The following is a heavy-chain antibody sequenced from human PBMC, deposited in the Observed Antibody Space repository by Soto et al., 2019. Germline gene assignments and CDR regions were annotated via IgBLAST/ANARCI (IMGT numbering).Heavy chain of an antibody. Sequence: PSETLSLTCTVSGGSISSSSYYWGWIRQPPGKGLEWIGSIYYSGSTYYNPSLKSRVTISVDTSKNQFSLKLSSVTAADTAVYYCARHLYYYDSSGYSSFDYWGQGTLVTVSS. J-gene: IGHJ4*02. D-gene: IGHD3-22*01. CDR3: ARHLYYYDSSGYSSFDY. CDR2: IYYSGST. V-gene: IGHV4-39*01. CDR1: GGSISSSSYY.